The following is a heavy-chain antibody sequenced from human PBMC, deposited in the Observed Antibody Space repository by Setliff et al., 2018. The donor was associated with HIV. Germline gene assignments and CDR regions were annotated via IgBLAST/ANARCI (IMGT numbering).Heavy chain of an antibody. Sequence: PGGSLRLSCAVSGFTFSNYWWSWLRQAPGKGLEWVANIKQDGREQNYVDSVKGRFAISRDNAKNSLYLQMNSLRAEDTAVYYCARVRCGSTDCHWGPGTLVTVSS. CDR1: GFTFSNYW. V-gene: IGHV3-7*03. J-gene: IGHJ4*02. CDR2: IKQDGREQ. CDR3: ARVRCGSTDCH. D-gene: IGHD2-2*01.